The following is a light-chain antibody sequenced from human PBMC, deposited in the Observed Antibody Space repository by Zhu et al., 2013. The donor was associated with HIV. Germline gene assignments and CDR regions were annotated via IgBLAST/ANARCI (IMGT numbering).Light chain of an antibody. CDR2: GAS. CDR3: QQYNNWPPYT. V-gene: IGKV3-15*01. J-gene: IGKJ2*01. CDR1: QSVGSN. Sequence: VMTQSPATLSVSPGERVTLSCRASQSVGSNLAWYQQTPGQAPRLLIYGASTRATDVPARFSGSGSGTEFSLTISSLQSEDFAVYYCQQYNNWPPYTFGQGTKLEIK.